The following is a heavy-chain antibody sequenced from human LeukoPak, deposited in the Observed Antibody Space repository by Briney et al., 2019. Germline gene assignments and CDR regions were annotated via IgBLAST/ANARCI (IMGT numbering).Heavy chain of an antibody. J-gene: IGHJ4*02. CDR2: MNPNSGNT. V-gene: IGHV1-8*01. D-gene: IGHD2-2*01. CDR3: ARDRVWGYCNSDSCRRSFDY. CDR1: GYTFTSYD. Sequence: ASVTVSCKASGYTFTSYDINWVRQATGQGLEWMGWMNPNSGNTGYAQKFQGRVTMTRNTSISTAYMELSSLRSEDTAVYYCARDRVWGYCNSDSCRRSFDYWGQGALVTVSS.